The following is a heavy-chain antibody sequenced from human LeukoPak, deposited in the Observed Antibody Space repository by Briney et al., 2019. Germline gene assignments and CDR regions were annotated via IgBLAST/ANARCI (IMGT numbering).Heavy chain of an antibody. D-gene: IGHD1-26*01. V-gene: IGHV3-7*03. J-gene: IGHJ4*02. CDR1: GFTFSTYW. CDR3: AKGATSTWYDS. CDR2: IEQDGSQK. Sequence: GGSLRLSCAASGFTFSTYWMTWVRQAPGKELEWVTHIEQDGSQKSYVDSVKGRFTISRDYAKNSLYLQMSSLRAEDTALYYCAKGATSTWYDSWGQGTLVTVSS.